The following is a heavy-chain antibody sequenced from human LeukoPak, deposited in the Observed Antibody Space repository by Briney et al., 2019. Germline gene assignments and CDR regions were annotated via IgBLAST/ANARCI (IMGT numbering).Heavy chain of an antibody. V-gene: IGHV3-23*01. CDR1: GSSFSTYA. CDR3: ANRPLDY. J-gene: IGHJ4*02. Sequence: QPGGSLRLSCAASGSSFSTYAMSWVRQAPGKGLEWVSAISATGGSTYYADSVKGRFTISRDNSKNTLYLQINTLRAEDTAVYYCANRPLDYWGQGTLVTVSS. CDR2: ISATGGST.